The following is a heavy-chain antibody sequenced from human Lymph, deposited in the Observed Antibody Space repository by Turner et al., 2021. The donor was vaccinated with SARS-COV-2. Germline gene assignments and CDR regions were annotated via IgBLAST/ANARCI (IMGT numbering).Heavy chain of an antibody. CDR2: NYSGGTT. D-gene: IGHD6-13*01. CDR1: GIIVSRNY. CDR3: ARDLGTYGMDV. Sequence: EVQLVETGGGLIQPGGSLRLPCAASGIIVSRNYMNWVRQAAGKGLEWVTVNYSGGTTDYADPVKGRITITRDNSKNSLDLQRNSLGVEDTDVYYGARDLGTYGMDVWGQGTTVTVSS. V-gene: IGHV3-53*02. J-gene: IGHJ6*02.